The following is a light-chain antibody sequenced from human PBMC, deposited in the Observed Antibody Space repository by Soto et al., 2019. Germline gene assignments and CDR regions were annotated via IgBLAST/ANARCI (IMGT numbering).Light chain of an antibody. CDR2: GAS. CDR1: QSVSSSY. J-gene: IGKJ5*01. CDR3: QQDGSLPRT. V-gene: IGKV3-20*01. Sequence: EIVLTQSPGTLSLSPGERATLSCRASQSVSSSYLAWYQQKPGQAPRLLIYGASSRATGIPDRFSGSGSGTDFTLTISRLEPEDFAVYYCQQDGSLPRTFGQGTRLEIK.